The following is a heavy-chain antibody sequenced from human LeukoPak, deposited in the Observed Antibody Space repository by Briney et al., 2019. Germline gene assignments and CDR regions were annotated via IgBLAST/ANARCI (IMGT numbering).Heavy chain of an antibody. CDR3: ARDWKTNSFDY. CDR1: EFTFTTYG. J-gene: IGHJ4*02. V-gene: IGHV3-33*01. CDR2: IYYDGSNI. Sequence: GGSLTLSCAASEFTFTTYGMHWVRQAPGKGLEWVAFIYYDGSNIYYADYVKGRFTISRDISENTLYLQMDSLRAEDTAIYYCARDWKTNSFDYWGQGTLVTVSS. D-gene: IGHD1-1*01.